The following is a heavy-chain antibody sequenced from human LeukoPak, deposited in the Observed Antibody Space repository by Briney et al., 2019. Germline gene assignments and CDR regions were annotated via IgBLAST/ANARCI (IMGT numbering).Heavy chain of an antibody. V-gene: IGHV5-51*01. CDR2: IYPGDSDT. CDR1: GYSFTSYW. Sequence: GESLKISCKGFGYSFTSYWIAWVRQMPGKGLEWMGIIYPGDSDTRYSPSFQGQVTISADKSISTAYLQWSSLKASDTAMYYCARPITATRDAFDIWGQGTMVTVSS. CDR3: ARPITATRDAFDI. J-gene: IGHJ3*02. D-gene: IGHD2-15*01.